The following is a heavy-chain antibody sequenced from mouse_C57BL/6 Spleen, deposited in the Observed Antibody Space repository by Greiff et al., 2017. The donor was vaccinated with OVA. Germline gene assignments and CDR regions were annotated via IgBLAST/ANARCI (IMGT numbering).Heavy chain of an antibody. J-gene: IGHJ1*03. CDR1: GYAFSSSW. Sequence: VQLQQSGPELVKPGASVKISCKASGYAFSSSWMNWVKQRPGKGLEWIGRIYPGDGDTNYNGKFKGKATLTADKSSSTAYMQLSSLTSEDSAVYFCAREGDYGSSSTRYFDVWGTGTTVTVSS. V-gene: IGHV1-82*01. CDR3: AREGDYGSSSTRYFDV. CDR2: IYPGDGDT. D-gene: IGHD1-1*01.